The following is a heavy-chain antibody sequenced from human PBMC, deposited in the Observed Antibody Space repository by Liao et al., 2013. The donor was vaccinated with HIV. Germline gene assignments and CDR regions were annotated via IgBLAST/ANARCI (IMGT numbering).Heavy chain of an antibody. J-gene: IGHJ5*02. D-gene: IGHD5-18*01. CDR3: VRDDVDTKGAGDWFDP. V-gene: IGHV4-61*02. Sequence: QVRLQESGPGLVKPSQTLSLTCIVSGGSISTKNTYYWGWIRQPPGKALEWIGRIYTSGSTNYNPSLKNRVTMSVDMSKNQISLKLTSVTAADTAMYYCVRDDVDTKGAGDWFDPWGQGTLVTVSS. CDR2: IYTSGST. CDR1: GGSISTKNTYY.